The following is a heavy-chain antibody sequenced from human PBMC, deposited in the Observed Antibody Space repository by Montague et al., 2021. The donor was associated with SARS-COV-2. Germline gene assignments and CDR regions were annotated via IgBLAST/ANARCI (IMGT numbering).Heavy chain of an antibody. CDR3: ARRTYDIWTGYDYGMDV. CDR2: IDWDDDK. D-gene: IGHD3-9*01. J-gene: IGHJ6*02. Sequence: PALVKPTQTLTLTCTFSGFSLSTSGMCVGWIRQPPGRALEWLARIDWDDDKYYSTSLKTRLTISKDTSKNQVVLTMTNMDPVDTATYYCARRTYDIWTGYDYGMDVWGQGTTVTVSS. CDR1: GFSLSTSGMC. V-gene: IGHV2-70*11.